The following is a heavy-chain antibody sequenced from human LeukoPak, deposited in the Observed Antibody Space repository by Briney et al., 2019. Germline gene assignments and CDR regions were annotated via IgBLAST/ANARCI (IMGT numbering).Heavy chain of an antibody. CDR1: GYTFTSYG. D-gene: IGHD5-18*01. Sequence: VASVKVSCKASGYTFTSYGISWVRQAPGQGRGWVGWISAYNGNTDYAQKLQGRVTMTTDTSTSTAYMELRSLGSDDTAVYYCARVVDTAMGGPSFDYWGQGTLVTVSS. CDR3: ARVVDTAMGGPSFDY. J-gene: IGHJ4*02. V-gene: IGHV1-18*01. CDR2: ISAYNGNT.